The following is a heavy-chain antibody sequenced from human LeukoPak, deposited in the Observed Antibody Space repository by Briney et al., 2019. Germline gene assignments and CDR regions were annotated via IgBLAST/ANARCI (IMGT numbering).Heavy chain of an antibody. CDR3: ARGVPYPSWSGPHYSDD. J-gene: IGHJ4*02. Sequence: GGSLRLSCAASGFTLSTYWMSWVRQAPEKGLEWVAHIKQDGSQEYYVDSVRGRFTISRDNAKNSLNLQMDYLRSDDTAVYYCARGVPYPSWSGPHYSDDWGQGILVTVPS. D-gene: IGHD3-3*01. CDR1: GFTLSTYW. V-gene: IGHV3-7*01. CDR2: IKQDGSQE.